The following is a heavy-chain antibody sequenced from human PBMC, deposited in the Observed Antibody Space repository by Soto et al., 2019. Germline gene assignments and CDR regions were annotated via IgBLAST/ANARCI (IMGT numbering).Heavy chain of an antibody. V-gene: IGHV4-59*01. D-gene: IGHD2-15*01. CDR2: IYYSGST. J-gene: IGHJ2*01. Sequence: QVQLQESGPGLVKPSETLSLTCTVSGGSISSYYWSWIRQPPGKGLEWIGYIYYSGSTNYNPSLKSRVTILVDTSKNQFSLKLSSVTAADTAVYYCARGDVVVVAATHWYFDLWGRGTLVTVSS. CDR1: GGSISSYY. CDR3: ARGDVVVVAATHWYFDL.